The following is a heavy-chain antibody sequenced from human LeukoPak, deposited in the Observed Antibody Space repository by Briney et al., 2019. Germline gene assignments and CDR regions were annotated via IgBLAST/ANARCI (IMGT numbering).Heavy chain of an antibody. CDR1: GYSISSGYY. CDR3: AREDRIVGATSDY. D-gene: IGHD1-26*01. CDR2: IYYSGST. V-gene: IGHV4-38-2*02. J-gene: IGHJ4*02. Sequence: SETLSLTCTVSGYSISSGYYWGWIRQPPGKGLEWIGSIYYSGSTYYNPSLKSRVTISVDTSKNQFSLKLSSVTAADTAVYYCAREDRIVGATSDYWGQGTLVTVSS.